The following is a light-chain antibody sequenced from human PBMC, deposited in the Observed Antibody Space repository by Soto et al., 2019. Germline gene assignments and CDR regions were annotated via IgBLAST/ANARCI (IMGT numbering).Light chain of an antibody. V-gene: IGKV3-20*01. CDR1: QIGSGNY. CDR3: QQYGSSPRT. Sequence: ELVLTQSPGTLSLSSGDRAALSCKASQIGSGNYLSWYQQKSGQAPRLLIYATSTRAPGIPDRFSGSGSGTDFTLTISRLEPEDFAVYYCQQYGSSPRTFGQGTTVAI. CDR2: ATS. J-gene: IGKJ1*01.